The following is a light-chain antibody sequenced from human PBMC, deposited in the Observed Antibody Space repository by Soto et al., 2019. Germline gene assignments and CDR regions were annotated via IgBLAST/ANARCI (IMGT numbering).Light chain of an antibody. CDR1: QSVNIY. CDR2: GAS. J-gene: IGKJ1*01. Sequence: IGLRQSPGTLSLYTRERATLSCRASQSVNIYLAWYQQKPGQAPRLLIFGASSRATGIPARFSGSGSGTDFTLTITRLEPEDFAVYYCQQYGVSPRTFAQGTKVDI. V-gene: IGKV3-20*01. CDR3: QQYGVSPRT.